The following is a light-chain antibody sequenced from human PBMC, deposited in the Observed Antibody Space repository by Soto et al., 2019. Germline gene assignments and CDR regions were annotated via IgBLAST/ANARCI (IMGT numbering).Light chain of an antibody. J-gene: IGLJ2*01. CDR2: DVG. V-gene: IGLV2-14*03. CDR3: HSYQL. CDR1: SNDIGSYNY. Sequence: QSALTQPASLSGSPGQSITISCTGSSNDIGSYNYVSWYQQHPGKAPKLIIFDVGNRPSGVSNRFSGSRSGNTASLTISQLQTEDEADYFCHSYQLIGGGTKLTVL.